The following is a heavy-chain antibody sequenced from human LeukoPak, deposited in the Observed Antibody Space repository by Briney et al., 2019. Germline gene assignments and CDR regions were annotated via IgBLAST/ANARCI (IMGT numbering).Heavy chain of an antibody. V-gene: IGHV3-23*01. CDR1: GFTFSSYS. CDR2: ISGGGGGT. Sequence: GGSLRLSCAASGFTFSSYSMSWVRQAPGKGLEWVSAISGGGGGTYYVDSVKGRFTISRDNSKNTLYLQMNSLRAEDTAVYYCAKDRGGFSGYYDSWGQGTLVTVSS. D-gene: IGHD3-22*01. CDR3: AKDRGGFSGYYDS. J-gene: IGHJ5*01.